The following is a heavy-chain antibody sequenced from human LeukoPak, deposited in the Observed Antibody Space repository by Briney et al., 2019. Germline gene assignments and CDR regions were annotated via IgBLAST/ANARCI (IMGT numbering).Heavy chain of an antibody. V-gene: IGHV1-24*01. J-gene: IGHJ4*02. D-gene: IGHD5-12*01. CDR3: ATAGDSGYDYKDYFDY. Sequence: ASVKVSCKVSGYTLTELSMHWVRQAPGEGLEWMGGFDPEDGETIYAQKFQGRVTMTEDTSTDTAYMELSSLRSEDTAVYYCATAGDSGYDYKDYFDYWGQGTLVTVSS. CDR1: GYTLTELS. CDR2: FDPEDGET.